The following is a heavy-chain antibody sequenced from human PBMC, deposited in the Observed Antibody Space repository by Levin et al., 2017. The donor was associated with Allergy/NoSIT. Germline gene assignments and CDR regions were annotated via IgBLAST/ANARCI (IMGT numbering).Heavy chain of an antibody. V-gene: IGHV4-31*03. J-gene: IGHJ4*02. CDR1: GGSINSGGYY. CDR3: ARYGGWYDVDS. Sequence: SQTLSLTCTVSGGSINSGGYYWSWIRQHPGQGLEWIGYIYYSGSTYYNPSLKSRVTISIDASKKQFSLTLSSVTAADTAVYYCARYGGWYDVDSWGQGTLVTVSS. CDR2: IYYSGST. D-gene: IGHD6-19*01.